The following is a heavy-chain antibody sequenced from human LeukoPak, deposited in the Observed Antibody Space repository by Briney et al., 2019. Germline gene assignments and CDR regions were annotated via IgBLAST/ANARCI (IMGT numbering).Heavy chain of an antibody. Sequence: GGSLRLSCAASGFTFSSYSMNWVRQAPGKGLEWVSSISSSSSYIYYADSVKGRFTISRDNAKNSLYLQMNSLRAEDTAVYYCARSHEGIAVAGLPGYWGQGTLVTVSS. CDR3: ARSHEGIAVAGLPGY. CDR2: ISSSSSYI. CDR1: GFTFSSYS. J-gene: IGHJ4*02. V-gene: IGHV3-21*01. D-gene: IGHD6-19*01.